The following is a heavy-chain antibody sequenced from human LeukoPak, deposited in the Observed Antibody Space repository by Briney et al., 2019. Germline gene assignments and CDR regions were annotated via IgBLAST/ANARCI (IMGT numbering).Heavy chain of an antibody. D-gene: IGHD6-13*01. CDR3: ARGPRDSSTWYANY. V-gene: IGHV4-34*01. J-gene: IGHJ4*02. CDR1: GGSFSGYY. CDR2: INHSGST. Sequence: SETLSLTCAVYGGSFSGYYWSWIRQPPGKGLEWIGEINHSGSTNYNPSPKSRVTISVDTSKNQFSLNLSSVTVADTAVYYCARGPRDSSTWYANYWGQGTLVTVSS.